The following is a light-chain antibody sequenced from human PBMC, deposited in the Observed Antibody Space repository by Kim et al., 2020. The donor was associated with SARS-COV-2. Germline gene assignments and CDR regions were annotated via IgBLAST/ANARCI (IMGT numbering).Light chain of an antibody. CDR1: QSISSW. J-gene: IGKJ5*01. CDR2: DVS. Sequence: DIQMTQSPSTLSASVGDRVTITCRASQSISSWLAWYQQKAGKAPRLLIYDVSTLKSGVPSRFSGSGSGTEFTLTISSLQPDDFATYYCQQYHSFGITFGQRKRLEIK. CDR3: QQYHSFGIT. V-gene: IGKV1-5*01.